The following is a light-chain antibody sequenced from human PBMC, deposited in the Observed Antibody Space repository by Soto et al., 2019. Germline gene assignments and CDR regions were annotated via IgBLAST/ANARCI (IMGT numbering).Light chain of an antibody. CDR2: GAS. CDR1: QSVSTN. V-gene: IGKV3D-15*01. J-gene: IGKJ1*01. CDR3: QQYSNWPPWT. Sequence: IVMTQSPATLSVSPGQRATLSCRASQSVSTNLAWYQQNPGQAPRLLIYGASTRATGIPAKFSGSGSGTECTLAISGLQADDFSVYYCQQYSNWPPWTFGQGTRVDFK.